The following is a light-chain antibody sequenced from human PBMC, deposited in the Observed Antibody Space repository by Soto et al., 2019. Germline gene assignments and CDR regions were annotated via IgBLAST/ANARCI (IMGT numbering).Light chain of an antibody. V-gene: IGKV3-15*01. CDR3: QQYSAWPLT. Sequence: EIVMTQSPAILSVSPGERATLFCRASQSVRSNFLAWYQHKPGQAPRLLIHSASTRATGVPARFSGSASETEFTLTISSLQSEDFAVYYCQQYSAWPLTFGGGTKVEIK. J-gene: IGKJ4*01. CDR1: QSVRSN. CDR2: SAS.